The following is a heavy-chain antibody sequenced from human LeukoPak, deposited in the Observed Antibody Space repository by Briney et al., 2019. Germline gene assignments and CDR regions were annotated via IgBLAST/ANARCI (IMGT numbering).Heavy chain of an antibody. V-gene: IGHV3-43*02. CDR3: AKVVEMATIRLSYFDY. CDR2: ISGDGGST. D-gene: IGHD5-24*01. CDR1: GFTFDDYA. J-gene: IGHJ4*02. Sequence: GGSLRLSCAASGFTFDDYAMHWVRQAPGKGLEWVSLISGDGGSTYYADSVKGRFTISRDNSKNSLYLQMNSLRTEDTALYYCAKVVEMATIRLSYFDYWGQGTLVTVSS.